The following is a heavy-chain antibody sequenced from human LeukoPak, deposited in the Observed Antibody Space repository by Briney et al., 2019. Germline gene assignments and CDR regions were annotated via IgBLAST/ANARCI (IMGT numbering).Heavy chain of an antibody. Sequence: GGSLRLSCAASGFTFDDYTIHWVRQAPGKGLEWVSLISWDGGTAYYADSVRGRFTISRDNSKNSLYLQMDSLRDEDTALYYCAKDGLAAAGTGTDYYYMDVWGKGTPVTVSS. CDR3: AKDGLAAAGTGTDYYYMDV. CDR1: GFTFDDYT. CDR2: ISWDGGTA. J-gene: IGHJ6*03. D-gene: IGHD6-13*01. V-gene: IGHV3-43D*03.